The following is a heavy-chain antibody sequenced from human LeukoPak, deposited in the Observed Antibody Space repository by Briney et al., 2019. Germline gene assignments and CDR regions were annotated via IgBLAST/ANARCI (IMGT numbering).Heavy chain of an antibody. Sequence: PGGSLRLSCAASGFSFSSYWISWVRRAPGKGLEWVANIKEDGSVKYYVDSVKGRFTISRDNAKNSLYLHMNSLRAEDTAVYYCAKDTGLRFLEWLNPFDYWGQGTLVTVSS. V-gene: IGHV3-7*03. CDR1: GFSFSSYW. J-gene: IGHJ4*02. D-gene: IGHD3-3*01. CDR2: IKEDGSVK. CDR3: AKDTGLRFLEWLNPFDY.